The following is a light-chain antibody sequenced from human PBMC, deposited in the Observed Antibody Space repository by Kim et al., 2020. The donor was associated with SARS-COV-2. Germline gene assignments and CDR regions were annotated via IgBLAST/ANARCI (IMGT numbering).Light chain of an antibody. CDR2: EVN. CDR1: SNDVGTYNL. J-gene: IGLJ2*01. Sequence: GQSITISGTGTSNDVGTYNLISWYQQHAGKAPKIMIYEVNKRPSGVSYRFSGSKSDNTASLTISGLQAEDEADYYCCAYAGSNTLIFGGGTKVTVL. V-gene: IGLV2-23*02. CDR3: CAYAGSNTLI.